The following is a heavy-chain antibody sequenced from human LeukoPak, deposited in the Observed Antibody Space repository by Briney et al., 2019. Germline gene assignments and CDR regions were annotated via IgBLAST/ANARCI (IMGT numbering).Heavy chain of an antibody. J-gene: IGHJ4*02. CDR3: AKDPAQWLWYDY. Sequence: GGSLRLSCAASGFTFSSYWMTWVRQAPGKGLEWVANIKQDGSEKYYVDSVKGRFTISRDNAKNSLNLQMNSLRVEDTAVYYCAKDPAQWLWYDYWGQGTLVTVSS. V-gene: IGHV3-7*01. CDR2: IKQDGSEK. CDR1: GFTFSSYW. D-gene: IGHD5-12*01.